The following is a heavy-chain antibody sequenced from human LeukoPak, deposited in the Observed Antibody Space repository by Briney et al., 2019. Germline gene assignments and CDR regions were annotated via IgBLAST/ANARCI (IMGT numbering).Heavy chain of an antibody. CDR3: ARESGSWYGMDV. CDR2: IYYSGST. CDR1: GDSSRSYY. V-gene: IGHV4-59*01. Sequence: SETLSLTCSVSGDSSRSYYWIWIRQPPGKELEWIGYIYYSGSTNYNPSLKSRVTISVDTSKNQFSLNLSSVTAADTAVYYCARESGSWYGMDVWGQGTTVTVSS. D-gene: IGHD6-13*01. J-gene: IGHJ6*02.